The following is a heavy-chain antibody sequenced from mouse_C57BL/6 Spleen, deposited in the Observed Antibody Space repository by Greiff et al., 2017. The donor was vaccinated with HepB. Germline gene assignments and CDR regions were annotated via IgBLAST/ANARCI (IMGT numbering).Heavy chain of an antibody. CDR3: ARASSVPPYYAMDY. CDR1: GYAFSSYW. V-gene: IGHV1-80*01. J-gene: IGHJ4*01. CDR2: IYPGDGDT. D-gene: IGHD3-2*02. Sequence: QVQLKQSGAELVKPGASVKISCKASGYAFSSYWMNWVKQRPGKGLEWIGQIYPGDGDTNYNGKFKGKATLTAAKSSSTAYMQLSSLTSEDSAVYFCARASSVPPYYAMDYWGQGTSVTVSS.